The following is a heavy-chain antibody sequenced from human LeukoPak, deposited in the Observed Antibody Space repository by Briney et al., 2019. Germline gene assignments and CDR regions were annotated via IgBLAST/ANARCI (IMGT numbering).Heavy chain of an antibody. CDR1: GGSFSGYY. CDR2: INHSGST. CDR3: ARVGGTYAFDI. J-gene: IGHJ3*02. D-gene: IGHD2-15*01. V-gene: IGHV4-34*01. Sequence: SETLSLTCAVYGGSFSGYYWSWIRQPPGKGLEWIGEINHSGSTNYNPSLKGRVTISVDTSKNQFSLKLSSVTAADTAVYYCARVGGTYAFDIWGKGTMVTVSS.